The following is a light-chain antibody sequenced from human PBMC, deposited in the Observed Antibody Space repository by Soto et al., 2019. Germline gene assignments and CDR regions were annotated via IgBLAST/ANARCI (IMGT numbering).Light chain of an antibody. V-gene: IGKV3-20*01. CDR1: QSISSSA. CDR3: QQYVTSPYT. CDR2: GTS. Sequence: DIVLTQSPGTLSLSPGERVILSCRTSQSISSSALAWYQQKPGQAPSLLIYGTSRRSTCIPDRFSGSGSGTDFTLTISSLEPEDFAVYFCQQYVTSPYTFGQGTTLEI. J-gene: IGKJ2*01.